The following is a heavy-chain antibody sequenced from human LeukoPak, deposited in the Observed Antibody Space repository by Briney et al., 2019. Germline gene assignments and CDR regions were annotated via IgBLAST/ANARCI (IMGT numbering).Heavy chain of an antibody. J-gene: IGHJ4*02. D-gene: IGHD3-22*01. Sequence: GGSLRLSCAASGFTFSSYAMSWVRQAPGKGLEWVSAISGSGGSTYYADSVKGRFTISRDNSRNTLYLQMNSLRAEDTAVYYCAKDPAYYYDSSGYFDYWGQGTLVTVSS. CDR2: ISGSGGST. CDR3: AKDPAYYYDSSGYFDY. V-gene: IGHV3-23*01. CDR1: GFTFSSYA.